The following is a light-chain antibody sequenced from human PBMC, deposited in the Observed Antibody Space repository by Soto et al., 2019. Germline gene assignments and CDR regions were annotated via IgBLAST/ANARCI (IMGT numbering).Light chain of an antibody. CDR1: QGISSG. J-gene: IGKJ4*01. V-gene: IGKV1-13*02. CDR3: QQFNSYPLT. Sequence: AIQLTQSPSSLSASVGDRVTITCRASQGISSGLAWYQQRPGKAPNLLISDASTLESGVPSRFSGSGSGTDFTLTISSLQPEDFATYYCQQFNSYPLTFGGGTKV. CDR2: DAS.